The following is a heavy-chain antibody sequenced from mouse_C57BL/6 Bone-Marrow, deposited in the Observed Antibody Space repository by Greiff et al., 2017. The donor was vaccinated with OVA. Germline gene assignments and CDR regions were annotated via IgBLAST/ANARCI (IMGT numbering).Heavy chain of an antibody. J-gene: IGHJ2*01. Sequence: EVQLQQSGAELVRPGASVKLSCTASGFNIKDDYMHWVKQRPEQGLEWIGWIDPENGDTEYASKFQGKATIKADTSSNTAYLQLSSLASVDTAVYYCTVPADGYYLDYWWWGQGTTLTVSS. CDR3: TVPADGYYLDYWW. CDR2: IDPENGDT. D-gene: IGHD2-3*01. CDR1: GFNIKDDY. V-gene: IGHV14-4*01.